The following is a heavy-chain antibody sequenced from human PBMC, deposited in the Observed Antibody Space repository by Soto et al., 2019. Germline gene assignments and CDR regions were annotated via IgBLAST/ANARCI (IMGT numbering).Heavy chain of an antibody. CDR2: LSYDGSNQ. J-gene: IGHJ3*02. CDR3: ARGWWPDAFDI. V-gene: IGHV3-30*03. Sequence: QVQLVESVGGVVQPGRSLRLSCAASGFTLSNYGMHWVRQAPGKGLEWVALLSYDGSNQYYADSVKGRFTISRDNSKNTLYLQMNSLRAEDTAVYYCARGWWPDAFDIWGQGTRVTVSS. D-gene: IGHD2-15*01. CDR1: GFTLSNYG.